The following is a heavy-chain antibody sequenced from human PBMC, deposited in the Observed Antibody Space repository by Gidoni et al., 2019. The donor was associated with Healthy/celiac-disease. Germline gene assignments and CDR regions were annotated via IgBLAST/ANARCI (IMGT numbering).Heavy chain of an antibody. D-gene: IGHD4-4*01. CDR3: ARSTVTTDIGYNWFDP. J-gene: IGHJ5*02. V-gene: IGHV1-69*01. Sequence: QVQLVQAGAEVKKPGSSVKVSCKASGGTFSSYAIRWVRQAPGQGIEWMGGIIPIFGTANYAQKFQGRVTITADESTSTAYMELSSLRSEDTAVYYCARSTVTTDIGYNWFDPWGQGTLVTVSS. CDR1: GGTFSSYA. CDR2: IIPIFGTA.